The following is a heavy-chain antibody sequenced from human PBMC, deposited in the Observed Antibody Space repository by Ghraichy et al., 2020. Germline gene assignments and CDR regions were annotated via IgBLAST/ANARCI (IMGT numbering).Heavy chain of an antibody. J-gene: IGHJ4*02. CDR3: TRQRNYYDSSGPNYFDY. CDR2: IYWDDDK. Sequence: TLSLTLTCTFSGFSLSSRGVGVGWIRQPPGKALEWLALIYWDDDKRYSPSLKNRVTITKDTSKNQVVLTMTNMDPVDAATYYCTRQRNYYDSSGPNYFDYWGQGTLVTVSS. V-gene: IGHV2-5*02. CDR1: GFSLSSRGVG. D-gene: IGHD3-22*01.